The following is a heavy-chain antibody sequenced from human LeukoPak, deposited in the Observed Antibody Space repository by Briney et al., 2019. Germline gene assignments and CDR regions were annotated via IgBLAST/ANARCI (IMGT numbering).Heavy chain of an antibody. Sequence: KSGESLKISCKGSGYSFTSYWIGWVRQMPGKGLEWMGIIYPGDSDTRYSPSFQGQVTISVDMSINTAYLQWSSLQASDTAMVYCARHELSRDCSSTSCYRGSWFDPWGQGTLVTVSS. J-gene: IGHJ5*02. D-gene: IGHD2-2*01. CDR2: IYPGDSDT. V-gene: IGHV5-51*01. CDR3: ARHELSRDCSSTSCYRGSWFDP. CDR1: GYSFTSYW.